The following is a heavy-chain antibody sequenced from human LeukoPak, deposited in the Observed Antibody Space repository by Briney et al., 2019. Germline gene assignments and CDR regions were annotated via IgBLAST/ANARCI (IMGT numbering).Heavy chain of an antibody. J-gene: IGHJ6*03. D-gene: IGHD5-18*01. CDR1: GYAFTSCG. Sequence: ASVTVSCKSSGYAFTSCGFNWVWHAPAPGHGWVGWRDPNSGSTGNGQTVQGRVTITRNTSVSTAYMQLSSLRSEDTAVYYCARADRGTAIVTYYYYMEVWGQGTPVTVSS. CDR3: ARADRGTAIVTYYYYMEV. V-gene: IGHV1-8*03. CDR2: RDPNSGST.